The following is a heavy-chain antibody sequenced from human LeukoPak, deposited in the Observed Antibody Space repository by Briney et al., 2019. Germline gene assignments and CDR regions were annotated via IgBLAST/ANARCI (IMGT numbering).Heavy chain of an antibody. J-gene: IGHJ4*02. V-gene: IGHV3-11*01. CDR2: ISSSSSTI. Sequence: PGGSLRLSCAASGFIFSDYYMNWIRQAPGKGRVWVSYISSSSSTIYYADSVKGRFTISRDNAKNSPYLQMDSLRAEDAAIYYCAREVRGFYYFDYWGQGTLVTVSS. CDR3: AREVRGFYYFDY. CDR1: GFIFSDYY. D-gene: IGHD5-12*01.